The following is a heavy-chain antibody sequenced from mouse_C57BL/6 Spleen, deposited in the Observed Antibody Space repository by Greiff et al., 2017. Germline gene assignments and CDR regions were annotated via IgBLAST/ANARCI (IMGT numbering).Heavy chain of an antibody. J-gene: IGHJ2*01. CDR3: ARDRGYYDYDGYYFDY. Sequence: DVQLQESGPGLVKPSQSLSLTCSVTGYSITSGYYWNWIRQFPGNKLEWMGYISYDGSNNYNPSLKNRISITRDTSKNQFFLKLNSVTTEDTATYYCARDRGYYDYDGYYFDYWGQGTTLTVSS. V-gene: IGHV3-6*01. D-gene: IGHD2-4*01. CDR1: GYSITSGYY. CDR2: ISYDGSN.